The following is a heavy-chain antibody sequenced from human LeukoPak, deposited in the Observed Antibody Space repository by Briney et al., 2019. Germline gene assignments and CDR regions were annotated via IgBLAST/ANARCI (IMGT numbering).Heavy chain of an antibody. Sequence: GGSLRLSCAASGVTFSSYSMNWVRQAPGKGLGWVSYISSSSSTIYYADSVKGRFTISRDNAKNSLYLQMNSLRAEDTALYYSAKERSGIAAAGTGWFDPWGQGTLVTVSS. CDR1: GVTFSSYS. CDR2: ISSSSSTI. J-gene: IGHJ5*02. CDR3: AKERSGIAAAGTGWFDP. V-gene: IGHV3-48*04. D-gene: IGHD6-13*01.